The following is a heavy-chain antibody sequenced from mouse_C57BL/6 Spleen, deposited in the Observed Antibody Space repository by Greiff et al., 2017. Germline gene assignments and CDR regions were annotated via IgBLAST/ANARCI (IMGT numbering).Heavy chain of an antibody. J-gene: IGHJ4*01. Sequence: VQLQQSGPVLVKPGASVKMSCKASGYTFTDYYMNWVKQSHGKSLEWIGVINPYNGGTSYNQKFKGKATLTVDKSSSTAYMELNSLTSEDSAVYYCARKDYDGGAMDYWGQGTSVTVSS. CDR3: ARKDYDGGAMDY. CDR2: INPYNGGT. CDR1: GYTFTDYY. V-gene: IGHV1-19*01. D-gene: IGHD2-4*01.